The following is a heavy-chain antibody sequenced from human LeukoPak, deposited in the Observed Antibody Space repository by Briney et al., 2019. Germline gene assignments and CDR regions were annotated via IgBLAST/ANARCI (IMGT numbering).Heavy chain of an antibody. J-gene: IGHJ4*02. D-gene: IGHD3-10*01. V-gene: IGHV3-23*01. CDR3: AKDQDGSGNFDY. Sequence: PGGSLRLSCAASGFTFTNFDMVWVRQAPGKGLEWVSAISGSGGSTYYADSVKGRFTISRDNSKNTLYLQMNSLRAEDTAVYYCAKDQDGSGNFDYWGQGTLVTVSS. CDR1: GFTFTNFD. CDR2: ISGSGGST.